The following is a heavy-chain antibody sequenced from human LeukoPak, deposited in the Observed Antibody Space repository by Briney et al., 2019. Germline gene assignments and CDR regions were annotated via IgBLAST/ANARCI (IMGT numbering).Heavy chain of an antibody. D-gene: IGHD3-22*01. CDR3: ARDRLSSGYPGWFDP. V-gene: IGHV1-69*13. CDR2: IIPIFGTA. CDR1: GYTFTSYG. J-gene: IGHJ5*02. Sequence: ASVKVSCKASGYTFTSYGISWVRQAPGQGLEWMGGIIPIFGTANYAQKFQGRVTITADESTSTACMELSSLRSEDTAVYYCARDRLSSGYPGWFDPWGQGTLVTVSS.